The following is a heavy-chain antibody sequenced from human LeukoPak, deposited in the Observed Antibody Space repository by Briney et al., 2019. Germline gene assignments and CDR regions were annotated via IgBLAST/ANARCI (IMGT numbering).Heavy chain of an antibody. CDR2: ISAYNGNT. D-gene: IGHD3-9*01. J-gene: IGHJ5*02. V-gene: IGHV1-18*01. Sequence: ASVTVSCKASGYTFTSYGISWVRQAPGQGLEWMGWISAYNGNTNYAQKLQGRVTMTTDTSTSTAYMELRSLRSDDTAVYYCAREPHVLRYFDRDRGWFDPWGQGTLVTVSS. CDR3: AREPHVLRYFDRDRGWFDP. CDR1: GYTFTSYG.